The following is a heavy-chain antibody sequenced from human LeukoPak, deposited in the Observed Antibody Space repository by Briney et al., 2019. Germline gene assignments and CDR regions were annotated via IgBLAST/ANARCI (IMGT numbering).Heavy chain of an antibody. CDR2: VLPDRNK. J-gene: IGHJ4*02. Sequence: GGSLRLSCAASGFIFSDYGMPWIRQAPGKGLEWVAFVLPDRNKFYVDSVKGRFAISRDDSKNTVDLEMSNLRVEDTAVYFCVRDGDYSSWNFDYWGQGSLVTVSS. CDR3: VRDGDYSSWNFDY. V-gene: IGHV3-33*01. CDR1: GFIFSDYG. D-gene: IGHD6-6*01.